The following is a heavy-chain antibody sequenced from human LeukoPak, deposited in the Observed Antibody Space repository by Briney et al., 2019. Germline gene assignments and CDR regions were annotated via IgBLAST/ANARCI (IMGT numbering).Heavy chain of an antibody. CDR3: ARESSAHGGSYPAPVGDY. Sequence: SETLTLPCTVSGGSISRGDYYWSWIPQPPGKGLEWIGSIYYSESTYYNPSLKSRVTISVDTSKNQFSLKLSSVTAADTAVYYCARESSAHGGSYPAPVGDYWGQGTLVTVSS. CDR1: GGSISRGDYY. CDR2: IYYSEST. D-gene: IGHD3-16*01. V-gene: IGHV4-30-4*01. J-gene: IGHJ4*02.